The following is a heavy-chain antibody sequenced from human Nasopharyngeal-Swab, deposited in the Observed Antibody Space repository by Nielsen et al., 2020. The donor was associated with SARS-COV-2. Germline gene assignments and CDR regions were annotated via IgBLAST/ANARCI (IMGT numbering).Heavy chain of an antibody. V-gene: IGHV3-49*03. J-gene: IGHJ4*02. CDR3: AKARWATAPKNYFDS. Sequence: GESLKISCTGAGFTFGDYAMSWFRQAPGKGLEWVGFIRSKSYGATIEYAASVRGRFIISRDDSKGIAYLQMNRLTTEDTAVYYCAKARWATAPKNYFDSWGLGTLVTVSP. D-gene: IGHD2/OR15-2a*01. CDR1: GFTFGDYA. CDR2: IRSKSYGATI.